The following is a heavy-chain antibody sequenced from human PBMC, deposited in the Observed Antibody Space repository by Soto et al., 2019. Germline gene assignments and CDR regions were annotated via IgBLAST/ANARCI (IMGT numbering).Heavy chain of an antibody. Sequence: QVQLVQSGAEVKKPGSSVKVSCKASGGTFSSYAISWVRQAPGQGLEWMGGIIPIFGTANYAQKFQGRVTITEDEATGTAYLELSSLRSEDTAVYYCAIPRWQLVRYYGMDVWGQGTTVSVSS. CDR1: GGTFSSYA. CDR2: IIPIFGTA. J-gene: IGHJ6*02. D-gene: IGHD6-6*01. V-gene: IGHV1-69*01. CDR3: AIPRWQLVRYYGMDV.